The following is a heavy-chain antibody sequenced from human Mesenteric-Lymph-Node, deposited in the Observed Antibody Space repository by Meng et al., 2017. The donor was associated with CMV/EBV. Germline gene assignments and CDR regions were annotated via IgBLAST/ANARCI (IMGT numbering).Heavy chain of an antibody. J-gene: IGHJ4*02. V-gene: IGHV3-30-3*01. CDR1: GFTFRNAW. CDR2: ISYDGSNK. Sequence: SLGLSCAASGFTFRNAWMAWVRQTPGKELEWVAVISYDGSNKYYADSVKGRFTISRDNSKNTLYLQMNSLRAEDTAVYYCARWVPFDYWGQGTLVTVSS. CDR3: ARWVPFDY.